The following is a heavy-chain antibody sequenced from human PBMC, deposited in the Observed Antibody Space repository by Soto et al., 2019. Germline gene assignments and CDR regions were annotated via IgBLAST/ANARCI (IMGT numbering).Heavy chain of an antibody. V-gene: IGHV1-69*13. J-gene: IGHJ6*02. CDR3: AGCSSTSCSRNYYYGMDV. Sequence: SVKVSCKASGGTFSSYAISCVRQAPGQGLEWMGGIIPIFGTANYAQKFQGRVTITADESTSTAYMELSSLRSEDTAVYYCAGCSSTSCSRNYYYGMDVWGQGTTVTVSS. D-gene: IGHD2-2*01. CDR2: IIPIFGTA. CDR1: GGTFSSYA.